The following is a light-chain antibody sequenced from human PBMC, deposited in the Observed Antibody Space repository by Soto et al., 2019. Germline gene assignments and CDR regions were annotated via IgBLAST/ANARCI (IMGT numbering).Light chain of an antibody. CDR1: QSLSRSS. CDR3: QQYGSSPRT. V-gene: IGKV3-20*01. CDR2: GAS. J-gene: IGKJ1*01. Sequence: IVLTQSPATLSLSPGERATLSCRASQSLSRSSLAWYQQKPGRAPRLLIYGASSRATGIPDRFSGSGSGTDFTLTISRLEPEDFAVYYCQQYGSSPRTFGQGTKVDIK.